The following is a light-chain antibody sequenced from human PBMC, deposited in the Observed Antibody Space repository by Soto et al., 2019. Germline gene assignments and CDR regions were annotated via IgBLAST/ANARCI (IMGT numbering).Light chain of an antibody. Sequence: EIVLTQSPATLSLSPGEGATLSCRASQSVGTYLAWYQHKPGQAPRLLIYDASNRATDTPARFSGSGSGRDFTLHISRLAPEDFAVYFCQQRNNWPVTFGQGTRLEI. CDR1: QSVGTY. J-gene: IGKJ5*01. CDR3: QQRNNWPVT. CDR2: DAS. V-gene: IGKV3-11*02.